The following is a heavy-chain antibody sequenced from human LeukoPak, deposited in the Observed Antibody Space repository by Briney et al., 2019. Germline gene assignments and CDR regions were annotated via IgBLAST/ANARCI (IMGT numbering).Heavy chain of an antibody. J-gene: IGHJ3*02. CDR2: ISSSGRTI. CDR1: GFTFSSYE. V-gene: IGHV3-48*03. CDR3: VREMTVVVYAFDI. Sequence: GGSLRLSCAASGFTFSSYEMNWVRQAPGKGLEWVSYISSSGRTIYYADSVKGRFTISRDNAKNSLYPQMNSLRAEDTAVYYCVREMTVVVYAFDIWGHGTMVTVSS. D-gene: IGHD3-22*01.